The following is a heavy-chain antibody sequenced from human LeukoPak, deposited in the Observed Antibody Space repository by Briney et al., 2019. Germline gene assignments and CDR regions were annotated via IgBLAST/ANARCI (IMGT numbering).Heavy chain of an antibody. D-gene: IGHD3-3*01. J-gene: IGHJ4*02. CDR3: ATRYDFWSGYEDY. V-gene: IGHV3-23*01. CDR2: ISGSGGST. Sequence: PGGSLRLSCAASGFTFSSYAMSWVRQAPGKGLEWVSAISGSGGSTYYADSVKGLFTISRDNSKNTLYLQMNSLRAEDTAVYYCATRYDFWSGYEDYWGQGTLVTVSS. CDR1: GFTFSSYA.